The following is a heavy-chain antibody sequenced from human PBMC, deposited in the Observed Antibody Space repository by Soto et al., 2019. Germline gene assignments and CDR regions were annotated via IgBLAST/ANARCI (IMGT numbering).Heavy chain of an antibody. CDR3: VRNVQFEFDF. Sequence: PGGSLRLSCVGSGFTFSNYGMNWVRQAPGKGLEWVSYFNSDTRTTYYADSVKGRFTISRDNAKNSLYLQMNSLRDEDTAMYHCVRNVQFEFDFWGQGTLVTVSS. V-gene: IGHV3-48*02. J-gene: IGHJ4*02. CDR1: GFTFSNYG. CDR2: FNSDTRTT.